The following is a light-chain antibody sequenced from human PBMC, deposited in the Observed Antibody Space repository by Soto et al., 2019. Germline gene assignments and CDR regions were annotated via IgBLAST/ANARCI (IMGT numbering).Light chain of an antibody. CDR2: SAS. V-gene: IGKV1-17*01. CDR1: QGIRDA. Sequence: DIQMAQSPSSLSASVGDRVTITCRASQGIRDALGWYQQKPGKVPKRLIYSASSLQNGVPSRFSGSGSEIVFTLSISSLQPEDFATYFCLQHSDYPFTFGQGTRLEV. J-gene: IGKJ2*01. CDR3: LQHSDYPFT.